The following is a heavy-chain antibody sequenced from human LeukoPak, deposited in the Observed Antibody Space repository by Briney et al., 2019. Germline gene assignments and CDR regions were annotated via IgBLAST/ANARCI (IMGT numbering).Heavy chain of an antibody. CDR2: ISSSSSYI. V-gene: IGHV3-21*04. D-gene: IGHD6-13*01. CDR3: ARDRSRYFDY. Sequence: PGGSLRLSCAASGFTFSSYSMNWVRQAPGKGLEWVSSISSSSSYIYYADSVRGRFTISRDNAKNSLYLQMNSLRAEDTAVYYCARDRSRYFDYWGQGTLVTVSS. CDR1: GFTFSSYS. J-gene: IGHJ4*02.